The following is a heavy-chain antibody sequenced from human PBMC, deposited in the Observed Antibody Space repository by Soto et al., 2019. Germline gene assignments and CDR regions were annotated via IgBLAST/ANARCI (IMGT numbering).Heavy chain of an antibody. CDR1: GGSISINY. J-gene: IGHJ4*02. CDR2: VYNSGST. V-gene: IGHV4-59*01. CDR3: ARYRREAVAGYTLDN. D-gene: IGHD6-13*01. Sequence: QVQLQESGPGLVKASETLSLTCTVSGGSISINYWTWIRQPPGKGLEWIGYVYNSGSTNYNPSLKSRVTISEDTSKSQFSLKVNSMTAADTAVYYCARYRREAVAGYTLDNWGQGILVTVSS.